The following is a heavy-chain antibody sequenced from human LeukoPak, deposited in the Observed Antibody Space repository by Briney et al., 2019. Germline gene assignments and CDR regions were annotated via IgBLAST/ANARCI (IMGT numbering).Heavy chain of an antibody. Sequence: ASVKVSCKASGYTFTSYDINWVRQATGQGLEWMGWMNPNSGNTGYAQKFQGRVTMTRNTSISTAYMELSSLRSEDTAVYYCARANSPSVPAAIYYYYYMDVWGKGTTVTVSS. V-gene: IGHV1-8*01. CDR2: MNPNSGNT. D-gene: IGHD2-2*01. J-gene: IGHJ6*03. CDR1: GYTFTSYD. CDR3: ARANSPSVPAAIYYYYYMDV.